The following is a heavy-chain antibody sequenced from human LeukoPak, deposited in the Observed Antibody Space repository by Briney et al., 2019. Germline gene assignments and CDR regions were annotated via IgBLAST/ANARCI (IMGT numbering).Heavy chain of an antibody. J-gene: IGHJ6*04. CDR1: GYSISSGFY. CDR3: VRHPDPYYDIFLV. Sequence: SETLSLTCGVSGYSISSGFYWGWIRQPPGKGLEWIGSMYHSGSISYNRSLKSRVTISADTSNNHLSLKLSSVTAADTAVYYCVRHPDPYYDIFLVWGKGTTVTVSS. CDR2: MYHSGSI. D-gene: IGHD3-9*01. V-gene: IGHV4-38-2*01.